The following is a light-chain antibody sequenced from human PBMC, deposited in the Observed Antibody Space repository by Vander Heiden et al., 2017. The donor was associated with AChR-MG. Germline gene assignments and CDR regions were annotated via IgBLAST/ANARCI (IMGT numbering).Light chain of an antibody. J-gene: IGKJ3*01. CDR3: QQYGSSSGFT. V-gene: IGKV3-20*01. CDR1: QSVSSSY. CDR2: GAS. Sequence: EIVLTQSPGTLSLSPGERATLSCRASQSVSSSYLAWYQQKPGQAPRLLIYGASSRATGIPVRFSGSGSGTDFTLTISRLEPEDFAVYYCQQYGSSSGFTFGPGTKVDIK.